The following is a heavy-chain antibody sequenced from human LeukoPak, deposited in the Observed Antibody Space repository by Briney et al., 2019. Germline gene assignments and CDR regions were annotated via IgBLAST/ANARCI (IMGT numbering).Heavy chain of an antibody. J-gene: IGHJ4*02. Sequence: GGSLRLSCAASEFTFSSYSMNWVRQAPGKGLEWVSSISSSSGYMYYADSVKGRFTISRDNAKNSLYLQMNSLRAEDTAVYYCARGVTGWYDYWGQGALVTVSS. CDR1: EFTFSSYS. CDR3: ARGVTGWYDY. CDR2: ISSSSGYM. V-gene: IGHV3-21*01. D-gene: IGHD6-19*01.